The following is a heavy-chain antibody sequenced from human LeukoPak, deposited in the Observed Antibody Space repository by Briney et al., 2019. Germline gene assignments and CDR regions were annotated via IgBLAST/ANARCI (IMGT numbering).Heavy chain of an antibody. CDR2: IIPIFGTA. CDR1: GGTFSSYA. J-gene: IGHJ4*02. CDR3: AREHVAMIVGNEHESPNGG. V-gene: IGHV1-69*05. Sequence: SVKVSCKASGGTFSSYAISWVRRAPGQGLEWMGRIIPIFGTANYAQKFQGRVTITTDESTSTAYMELSSLRSEDTAVYYCAREHVAMIVGNEHESPNGGWGQGTLVTVSS. D-gene: IGHD3-22*01.